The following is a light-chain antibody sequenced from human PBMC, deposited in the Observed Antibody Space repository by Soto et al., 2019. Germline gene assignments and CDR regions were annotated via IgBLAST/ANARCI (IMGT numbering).Light chain of an antibody. CDR1: QSVSSTY. CDR3: QQYGFSYRA. J-gene: IGKJ1*01. Sequence: EILLTQSPGTLSSSPGERVTLSCRASQSVSSTYLSWYQLKPGQAPRLLIYGASTRATGIPDRFSGSGSGTDFTLTISRLEPVDFAVYYCQQYGFSYRAFGQGTKV. V-gene: IGKV3-20*01. CDR2: GAS.